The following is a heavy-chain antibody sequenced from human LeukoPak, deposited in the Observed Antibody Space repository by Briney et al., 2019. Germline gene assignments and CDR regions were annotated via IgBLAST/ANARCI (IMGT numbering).Heavy chain of an antibody. CDR3: ARVSPSNSGWYGVLDY. Sequence: SETLSLTCTVSGGSISSYYWSWIRQPPGKGLEWIGYIYYSGSTNYNPSLKSRVTISVDTSKNQFSLKLNSVTAADTAVYYCARVSPSNSGWYGVLDYWGQGTLVTVSS. V-gene: IGHV4-59*12. D-gene: IGHD6-19*01. CDR2: IYYSGST. J-gene: IGHJ4*02. CDR1: GGSISSYY.